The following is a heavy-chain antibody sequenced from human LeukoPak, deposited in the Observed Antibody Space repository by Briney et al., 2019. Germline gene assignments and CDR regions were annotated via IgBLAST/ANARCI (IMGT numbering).Heavy chain of an antibody. Sequence: SETLSLTRAVYGGSFSGYYWSWIRQPPGKGLEWIGEINRSGSTNYNPSLKSRVTISVDTSKNQFSLKLSSVTAADTAVYYCAREREDGYHPHFDYWGQGTLVTVSS. V-gene: IGHV4-34*01. CDR2: INRSGST. CDR3: AREREDGYHPHFDY. J-gene: IGHJ4*02. D-gene: IGHD5-12*01. CDR1: GGSFSGYY.